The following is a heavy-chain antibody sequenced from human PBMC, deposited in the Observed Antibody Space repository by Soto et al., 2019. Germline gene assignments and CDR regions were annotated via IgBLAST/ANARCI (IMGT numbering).Heavy chain of an antibody. Sequence: GGSLRLSCAASGFTFGIYAMTWVRQAPGKGLEWVSTISATGGSTFYADSVKGRFTISRDNSKNTLYLQMNSLRAEDMAIYYCAKDLSSYYYFDFWGQGTLVTVSS. CDR3: AKDLSSYYYFDF. CDR2: ISATGGST. CDR1: GFTFGIYA. J-gene: IGHJ4*02. D-gene: IGHD2-15*01. V-gene: IGHV3-23*01.